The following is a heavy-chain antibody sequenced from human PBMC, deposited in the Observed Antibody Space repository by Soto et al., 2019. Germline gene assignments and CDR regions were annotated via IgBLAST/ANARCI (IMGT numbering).Heavy chain of an antibody. CDR3: ARQFNAYSSSYDY. Sequence: ASVKVSCKASGYTFTSYAMHWVRQAPGQRLEWMGWINAGNGNTKYSQKFQGRVTITRDTSASTAYMGLSSLRSEDTAVYYCARQFNAYSSSYDYWGQGTLVTVSS. V-gene: IGHV1-3*01. D-gene: IGHD6-13*01. J-gene: IGHJ4*02. CDR2: INAGNGNT. CDR1: GYTFTSYA.